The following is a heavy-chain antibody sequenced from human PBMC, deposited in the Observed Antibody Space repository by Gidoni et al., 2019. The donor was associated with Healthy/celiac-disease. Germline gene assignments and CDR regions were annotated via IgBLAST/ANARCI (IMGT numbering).Heavy chain of an antibody. Sequence: EVQLVESGGGLVKPGGSLRLSCAASGFTFSSYSMHWVRQAPGKGLELVSSISSSSSYIYYADSVKGRFTISRDNAKNSLYLQMNSLRAEDTAVYYCARVSYYDFWSGYFDYWGQGTLVTVSS. D-gene: IGHD3-3*01. CDR3: ARVSYYDFWSGYFDY. CDR2: ISSSSSYI. CDR1: GFTFSSYS. J-gene: IGHJ4*02. V-gene: IGHV3-21*01.